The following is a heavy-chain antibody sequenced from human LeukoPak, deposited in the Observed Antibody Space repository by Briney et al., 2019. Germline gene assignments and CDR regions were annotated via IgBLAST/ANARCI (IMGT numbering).Heavy chain of an antibody. J-gene: IGHJ4*02. CDR3: ARDTNEYGAYASY. V-gene: IGHV3-11*01. D-gene: IGHD4-17*01. CDR1: GFTFGDYA. CDR2: ISTSGSTI. Sequence: YPGGSLRLSCTASGFTFGDYAMSWFRQAPGKGLEWLSYISTSGSTIKYADSVKGRFTISRDNTKNSLYLQMNSLTAEDTAVYYCARDTNEYGAYASYWGQGTVVTVSS.